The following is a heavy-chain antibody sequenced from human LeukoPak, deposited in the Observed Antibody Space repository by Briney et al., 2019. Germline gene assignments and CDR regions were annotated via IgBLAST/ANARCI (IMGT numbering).Heavy chain of an antibody. D-gene: IGHD1-26*01. CDR1: GFTFSNFG. J-gene: IGHJ5*02. Sequence: GGSLRLSCAASGFTFSNFGMHWVRQAPGKGLEWVAVIWSDGSNKYYADSVKDRFTISRDKSKNTLYLQMNSLKSEDTAVYYCGRSGRYRPSDLWGQGTLVTVSS. V-gene: IGHV3-33*01. CDR2: IWSDGSNK. CDR3: GRSGRYRPSDL.